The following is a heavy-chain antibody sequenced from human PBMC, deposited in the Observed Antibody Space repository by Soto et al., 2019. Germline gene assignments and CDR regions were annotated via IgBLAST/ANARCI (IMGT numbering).Heavy chain of an antibody. J-gene: IGHJ4*02. CDR1: GFTFSGSA. CDR2: IRSKANSYAT. CDR3: TRRGRIAAESFDY. V-gene: IGHV3-73*02. D-gene: IGHD6-13*01. Sequence: VQLVESGGGLVQPGGSLKLSCAASGFTFSGSAMHWVRQASGKGLEWVGRIRSKANSYATAYAASVKGRFTISRDDSKNTAYLQMNSLKTEDTAVYYCTRRGRIAAESFDYWGQGTLVTVSS.